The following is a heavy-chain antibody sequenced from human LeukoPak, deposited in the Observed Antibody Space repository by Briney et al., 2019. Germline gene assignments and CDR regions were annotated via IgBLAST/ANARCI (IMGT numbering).Heavy chain of an antibody. J-gene: IGHJ4*02. CDR1: GGTISRYH. CDR3: ARSRDGYSHFDY. CDR2: SFYTGAT. Sequence: PSETLSLTCTVAGGTISRYHCSWIRQTPGRRLEWIGFSFYTGATNYNPSLKSRVTISVDTSKNQFSLRLNSVTAADTAVYYCARSRDGYSHFDYWGQGIPVTVSS. D-gene: IGHD5-24*01. V-gene: IGHV4-59*01.